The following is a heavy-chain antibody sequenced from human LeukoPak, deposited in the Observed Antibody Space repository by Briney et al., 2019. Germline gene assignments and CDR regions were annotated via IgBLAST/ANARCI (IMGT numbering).Heavy chain of an antibody. D-gene: IGHD2-2*01. J-gene: IGHJ6*03. CDR1: GGSFSGYF. CDR2: INHSGST. V-gene: IGHV4-34*01. CDR3: ARVSTSFEAHNYYYMDV. Sequence: ASETLSLTCAVYGGSFSGYFWNWIRQSPGKGLEWIGEINHSGSTNYNPSLKSRVTISVDTSKNQFSLKLSSVTAADTAVYYCARVSTSFEAHNYYYMDVWGKGTTVTVSS.